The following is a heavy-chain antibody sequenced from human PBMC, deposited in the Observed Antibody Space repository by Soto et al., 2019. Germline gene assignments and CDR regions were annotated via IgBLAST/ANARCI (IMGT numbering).Heavy chain of an antibody. Sequence: QVQLQQWGAGLLKPSETLSLTCAVYGGSFSGYYWSWIRQPPGKGLEWIGEINHSGSTNYNPSLTCRVPTSGDTSQSQFSLQLSSVTAGDTGVYYCARPRSVPVRYSSGWRYGMDVWGQGTTVTVSS. D-gene: IGHD6-19*01. CDR1: GGSFSGYY. J-gene: IGHJ6*02. CDR2: INHSGST. V-gene: IGHV4-34*01. CDR3: ARPRSVPVRYSSGWRYGMDV.